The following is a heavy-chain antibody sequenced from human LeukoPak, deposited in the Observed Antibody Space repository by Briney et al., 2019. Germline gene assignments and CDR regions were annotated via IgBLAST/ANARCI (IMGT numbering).Heavy chain of an antibody. CDR3: ARLKCISTTCPSRYVMDV. Sequence: PSETLSLTCSVSGGSIRSYYWSWIRQPPGKGLEYSGYIYYSGSTNYNPSLKSRVTISVDTSKDQFSLNLTSVTAADTAVYYCARLKCISTTCPSRYVMDVWGQGTTVTVSS. V-gene: IGHV4-59*01. CDR1: GGSIRSYY. D-gene: IGHD2-2*01. J-gene: IGHJ6*02. CDR2: IYYSGST.